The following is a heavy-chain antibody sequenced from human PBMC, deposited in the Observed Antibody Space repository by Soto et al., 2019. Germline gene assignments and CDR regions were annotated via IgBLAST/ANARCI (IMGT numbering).Heavy chain of an antibody. CDR2: ISVYSGDK. J-gene: IGHJ4*02. Sequence: GASVKVSCKASGYTFTSSGISWVRQAPGQALEWMRWISVYSGDKYYVQKLRDRVKLTVDTPAGTAYMELRSLNSDDTGVYYCTRQHCTGTTCYSSDYWGQGTLVTVSS. CDR1: GYTFTSSG. CDR3: TRQHCTGTTCYSSDY. V-gene: IGHV1-18*04. D-gene: IGHD2-2*01.